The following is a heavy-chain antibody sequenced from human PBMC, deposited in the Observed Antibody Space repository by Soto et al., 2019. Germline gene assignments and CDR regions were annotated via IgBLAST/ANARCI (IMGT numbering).Heavy chain of an antibody. CDR2: ISSSGSTK. CDR1: GFTFSSYE. CDR3: ARVPRNFYYNGMDV. V-gene: IGHV3-48*03. J-gene: IGHJ6*02. Sequence: GGSLRLSCEGSGFTFSSYEMNWVRQAPGKGLEWVSYISSSGSTKNYADSVKGRFTISRDNVKNSLYLQMNSLRAEDTAVYYCARVPRNFYYNGMDVWGQGTTVTVSS.